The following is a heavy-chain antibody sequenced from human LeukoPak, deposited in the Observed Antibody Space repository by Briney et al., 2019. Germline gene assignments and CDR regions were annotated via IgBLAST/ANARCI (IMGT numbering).Heavy chain of an antibody. CDR2: INEDGSQK. CDR3: ARGYSGSYWSFDY. Sequence: GGSLRLSCAASGFSFSTFWMNWVRQAPGQGLEWVASINEDGSQKYYVDSVRGRFTISRDNSKNTLPLQMNSLRAEDTAVYYCARGYSGSYWSFDYWGQGTLVTVSS. V-gene: IGHV3-7*01. D-gene: IGHD1-26*01. CDR1: GFSFSTFW. J-gene: IGHJ4*02.